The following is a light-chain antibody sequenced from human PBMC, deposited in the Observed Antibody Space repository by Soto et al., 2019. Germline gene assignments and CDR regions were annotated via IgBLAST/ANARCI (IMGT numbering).Light chain of an antibody. Sequence: EIVLTQSPATLSLSPGERATLSCRASESVSTYLAWYQQKPGQAPRLLIYAASNRATGIPARFSGSGSGTDFTLTISSLEPEDFVVYYCQQRVNWLTFGGGTKLEIK. J-gene: IGKJ4*01. CDR1: ESVSTY. CDR3: QQRVNWLT. V-gene: IGKV3-11*01. CDR2: AAS.